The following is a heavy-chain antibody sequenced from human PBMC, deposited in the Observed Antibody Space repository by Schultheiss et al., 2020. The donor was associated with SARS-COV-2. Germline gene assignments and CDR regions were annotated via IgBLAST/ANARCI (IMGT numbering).Heavy chain of an antibody. CDR1: GFTFSSYA. V-gene: IGHV3-23*01. CDR3: AEAGGLLHYYYYCYMDV. J-gene: IGHJ6*03. Sequence: GGSLRLSCAASGFTFSSYAMSWVRQAPGKGLEWVSAISGSGSSTYYADSEKGRFTISRDNTKNTLYLQMNSPRAEDTAVYYCAEAGGLLHYYYYCYMDVWGEGTTVTVAS. CDR2: ISGSGSST. D-gene: IGHD3-16*01.